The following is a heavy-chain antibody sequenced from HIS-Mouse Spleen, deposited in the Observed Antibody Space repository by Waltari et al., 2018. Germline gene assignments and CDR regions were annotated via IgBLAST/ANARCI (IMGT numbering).Heavy chain of an antibody. Sequence: QVQLQQSGPGLVKPSQTLSLTCAISGDSVSSNSAAWNWIRQSPSRGLEWLGRTYYRAKWYKDYAVSVKSRITINPETSKNQFSLQLNSVTPEDTAVYYCARDQRYFAAAGSDAFDIWGQGTMVTVSS. CDR3: ARDQRYFAAAGSDAFDI. J-gene: IGHJ3*02. D-gene: IGHD6-13*01. CDR2: TYYRAKWYK. V-gene: IGHV6-1*01. CDR1: GDSVSSNSAA.